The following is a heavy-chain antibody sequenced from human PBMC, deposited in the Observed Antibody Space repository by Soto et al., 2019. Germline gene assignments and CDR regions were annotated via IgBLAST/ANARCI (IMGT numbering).Heavy chain of an antibody. D-gene: IGHD3-22*01. CDR1: EYSFTAHY. CDR2: INPNSGGT. Sequence: ASVKVSCKASEYSFTAHYMHWVRQAPGQGLEWMGWINPNSGGTKYAQKFQGRVTMTRDTSISTAYMELSSLRSDDTAVYYCATLYYYDSSGYGYYFDYWGQGTVVTVSS. J-gene: IGHJ4*02. CDR3: ATLYYYDSSGYGYYFDY. V-gene: IGHV1-2*02.